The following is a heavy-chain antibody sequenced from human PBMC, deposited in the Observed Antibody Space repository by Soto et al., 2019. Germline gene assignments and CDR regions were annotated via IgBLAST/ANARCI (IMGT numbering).Heavy chain of an antibody. J-gene: IGHJ4*02. CDR3: NTDIGDTWYTFSFDY. V-gene: IGHV3-15*01. D-gene: IGHD6-13*01. CDR1: GFTFNNAW. Sequence: GGSLRLSCAASGFTFNNAWLSWVRQAPGKGLEWVGRIKSKTAGGATEYAAPVKGRFTISRDDSKNTLYLQMNSLKNEDTAVYYCNTDIGDTWYTFSFDYWGQGALVTVSS. CDR2: IKSKTAGGAT.